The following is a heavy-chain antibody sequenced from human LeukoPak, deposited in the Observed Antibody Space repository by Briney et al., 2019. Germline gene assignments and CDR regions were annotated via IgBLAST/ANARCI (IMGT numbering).Heavy chain of an antibody. CDR2: VYSSGST. CDR1: GGSITSYY. CDR3: ARGDCSGGSCYSFEFDP. V-gene: IGHV4-4*07. J-gene: IGHJ5*02. Sequence: SETLSLTCTVSGGSITSYYWSWIRQPAGKGLEWIGRVYSSGSTNYNPSLKSRVTMSIDTSKNQFPLKLSSVTAADTAVYYCARGDCSGGSCYSFEFDPWGQGTLVTVSS. D-gene: IGHD2-15*01.